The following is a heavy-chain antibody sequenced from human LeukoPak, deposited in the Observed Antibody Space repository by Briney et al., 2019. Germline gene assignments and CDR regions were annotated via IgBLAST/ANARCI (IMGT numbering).Heavy chain of an antibody. CDR2: IKQDGSEK. J-gene: IGHJ4*02. D-gene: IGHD2-2*01. Sequence: GGSLRLSCAASGITFSTYWMSWVRQAPGKGLECVANIKQDGSEKTYVDSVKGRFTISRDNSKNTLYLQMNSLRAEDTAVYYCARVMGRYCSSTSCYVDYWGQGTLVTVSS. V-gene: IGHV3-7*01. CDR1: GITFSTYW. CDR3: ARVMGRYCSSTSCYVDY.